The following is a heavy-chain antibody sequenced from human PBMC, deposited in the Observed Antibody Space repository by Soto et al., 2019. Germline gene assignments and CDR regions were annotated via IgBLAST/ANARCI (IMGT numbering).Heavy chain of an antibody. CDR1: GYTFTGYY. J-gene: IGHJ4*02. V-gene: IGHV1-2*04. CDR2: INPNSGGT. Sequence: ASVKVSCKASGYTFTGYYMHWVRQAPGQGLEWMGWINPNSGGTNYAQKFQGWVTMTRDTSISTAYMELSRLRSDDTAVYYCARHSSGWYSQYFDYWGQGTLLAVSS. CDR3: ARHSSGWYSQYFDY. D-gene: IGHD6-19*01.